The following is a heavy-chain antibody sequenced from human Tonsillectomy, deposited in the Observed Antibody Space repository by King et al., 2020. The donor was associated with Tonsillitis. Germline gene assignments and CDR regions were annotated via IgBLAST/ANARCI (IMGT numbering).Heavy chain of an antibody. V-gene: IGHV3-48*02. J-gene: IGHJ4*02. CDR2: ISGSSRNI. D-gene: IGHD7-27*01. CDR3: AGDRHWAFDY. Sequence: VQLVESGGGLIQPGGSLRLSCAAAGFSFSDFSMNWVRQAPGKGLEWVAYISGSSRNIKYADSVKGRFTISRHNGKNSMYLQMNSLRDEDTVLYYCAGDRHWAFDYWGQGTLVTVSS. CDR1: GFSFSDFS.